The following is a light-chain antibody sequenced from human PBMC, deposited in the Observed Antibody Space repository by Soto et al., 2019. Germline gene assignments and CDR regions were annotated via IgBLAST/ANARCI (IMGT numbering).Light chain of an antibody. J-gene: IGKJ4*01. CDR1: QGIHAF. CDR3: QHVSSYPLI. Sequence: IQLTQSPSSLSASVGDRVTITCRASQGIHAFLAWYQQRPGEAPNLLNYAASTLQSGVPSRFSGSGSGTDFTLIISSLQPEDSATYYCQHVSSYPLIFGGGTKVEIK. CDR2: AAS. V-gene: IGKV1-9*01.